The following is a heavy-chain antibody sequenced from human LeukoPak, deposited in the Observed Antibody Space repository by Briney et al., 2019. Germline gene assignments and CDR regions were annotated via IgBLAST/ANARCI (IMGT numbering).Heavy chain of an antibody. CDR1: GFTFSSYA. J-gene: IGHJ6*02. CDR2: ISGSGGST. CDR3: TRDRHGMDV. Sequence: GGSLRLSCAASGFTFSSYAMSWVRQAPGKGLEWVSAISGSGGSTYYADSVKGRFTISRDNSKNTLFLQMNSLRAGDTAVYYCTRDRHGMDVWGQGTTVTVSS. V-gene: IGHV3-23*01.